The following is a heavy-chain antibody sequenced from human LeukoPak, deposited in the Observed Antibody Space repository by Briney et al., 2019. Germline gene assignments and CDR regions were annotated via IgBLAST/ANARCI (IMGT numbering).Heavy chain of an antibody. Sequence: PGGSLRLSCAASGFTFSNAWMSWVRQAPGKGLEWVGRIKSKTDGGTTDYAAPVKGRFTISRDDSKNTLYLQMNGLKTEDTAVYYCTTSSGFGEFDYWGQGTLVTVSS. V-gene: IGHV3-15*01. CDR3: TTSSGFGEFDY. CDR1: GFTFSNAW. D-gene: IGHD3-10*01. J-gene: IGHJ4*02. CDR2: IKSKTDGGTT.